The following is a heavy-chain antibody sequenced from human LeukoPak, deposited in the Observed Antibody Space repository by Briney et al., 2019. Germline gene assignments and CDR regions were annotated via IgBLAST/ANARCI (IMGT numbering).Heavy chain of an antibody. CDR3: ARAGGLWDAFDI. Sequence: GGSLRLSCAASGFTFSSYDMNWVRRAPGKGLEWVSSISNSSSYIYYADSVKGRFTISRDNTKNSLYLQLNSLRAEDTAVYYCARAGGLWDAFDIWGQGTMVTVSS. D-gene: IGHD2-21*01. V-gene: IGHV3-21*01. CDR2: ISNSSSYI. CDR1: GFTFSSYD. J-gene: IGHJ3*02.